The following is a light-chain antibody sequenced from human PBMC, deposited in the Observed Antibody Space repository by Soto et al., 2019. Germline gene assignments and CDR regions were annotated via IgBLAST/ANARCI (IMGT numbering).Light chain of an antibody. CDR2: AVS. V-gene: IGLV2-14*01. CDR3: TSYTSSTTLGV. CDR1: SSDVDGYNY. J-gene: IGLJ1*01. Sequence: QSALTQPASVSGSPGQSITISCTGTSSDVDGYNYVSWYQQHPGKAPKLMIYAVSSRPSGVSYRFSGSKSANAASPTIAGLQAEDEADYYCTSYTSSTTLGVFGTGTKLTVL.